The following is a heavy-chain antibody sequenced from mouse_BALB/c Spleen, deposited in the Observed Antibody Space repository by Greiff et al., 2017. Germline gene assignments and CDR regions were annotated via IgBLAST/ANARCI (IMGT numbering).Heavy chain of an antibody. V-gene: IGHV5-6-5*01. CDR3: ASSLRYYAMDY. D-gene: IGHD1-1*01. CDR2: ISSGGST. CDR1: GFTFSSYA. Sequence: DVMLVESGGGLVKPGGSLKLSCAASGFTFSSYAMSWVRQTPEKRLEWVASISSGGSTYYPDSVKGRFTISRDNARNILYLQMSSLRSEDTAMYYCASSLRYYAMDYWGQGTSVTVSS. J-gene: IGHJ4*01.